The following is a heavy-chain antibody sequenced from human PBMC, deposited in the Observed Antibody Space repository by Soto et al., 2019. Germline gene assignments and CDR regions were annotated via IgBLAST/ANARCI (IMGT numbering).Heavy chain of an antibody. CDR2: INAGNGNT. Sequence: QVQLVQSGAEVKKPGASVKVSCKASGYTFTSYAMHWVRQAPGQRLEWMGWINAGNGNTKYSQKYQGRVTITTDTSASTAYMELSSLRSEDTAVYYCARDTVTTDYYMDVWGKGTTVTVSS. CDR3: ARDTVTTDYYMDV. D-gene: IGHD4-17*01. V-gene: IGHV1-3*01. CDR1: GYTFTSYA. J-gene: IGHJ6*03.